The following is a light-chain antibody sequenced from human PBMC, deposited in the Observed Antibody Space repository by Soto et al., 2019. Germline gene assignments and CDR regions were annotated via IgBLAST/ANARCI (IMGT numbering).Light chain of an antibody. J-gene: IGKJ4*01. CDR1: QGIRHD. CDR2: AAS. CDR3: LKDYNYPLT. Sequence: ALQMTQSPSSMSASVGDRLTITGRASQGIRHDLGWYQQKPGKAPKLLIYAASSLQSGVPSRFSGSGSGTDFTLTISSLQPEDFATYYCLKDYNYPLTVGGGTKVDIK. V-gene: IGKV1-6*01.